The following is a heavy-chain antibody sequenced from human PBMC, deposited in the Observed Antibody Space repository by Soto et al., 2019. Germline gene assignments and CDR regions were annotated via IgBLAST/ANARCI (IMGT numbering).Heavy chain of an antibody. J-gene: IGHJ5*02. V-gene: IGHV4-59*12. CDR3: ARGRRGTSWAWFDP. CDR1: GGSIRTYY. Sequence: SETLSLTCTVSGGSIRTYYWSWIRQPPGKGLEWIGYINHSGSTNYNPSLKSRVTISVDTSKNQFSLKLSSVTAADTAVYYCARGRRGTSWAWFDPWGQGTLVTVSS. CDR2: INHSGST. D-gene: IGHD3-16*01.